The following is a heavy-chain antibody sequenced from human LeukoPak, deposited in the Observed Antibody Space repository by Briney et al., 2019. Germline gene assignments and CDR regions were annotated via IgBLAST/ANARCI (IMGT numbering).Heavy chain of an antibody. V-gene: IGHV3-74*01. J-gene: IGHJ5*02. CDR1: GFTFSSYW. CDR3: AAIPRYIVDENWFDP. D-gene: IGHD2-21*01. CDR2: INSDGSST. Sequence: GGSLRLSCAASGFTFSSYWMHWVRQAPGKGLVWVSRINSDGSSTSYADSVKGRFTISRDNAKNTLYLQMNSLRAEDTAVYYCAAIPRYIVDENWFDPWGQGTLVTVSS.